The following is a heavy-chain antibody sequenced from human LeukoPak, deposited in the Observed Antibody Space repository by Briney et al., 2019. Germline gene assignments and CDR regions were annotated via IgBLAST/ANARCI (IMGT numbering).Heavy chain of an antibody. D-gene: IGHD3-16*01. CDR1: GYTFTDYY. CDR2: INPNSGGT. CDR3: ARTPTPGYDYYYYMDV. V-gene: IGHV1-2*02. Sequence: GASVKVSCKASGYTFTDYYMHWVRQAPGQGLEWMGWINPNSGGTNFAQNFQGRVTMTRDTSITTAYMEQSSLRSDDTAVYYCARTPTPGYDYYYYMDVWGKGTTVTVSS. J-gene: IGHJ6*03.